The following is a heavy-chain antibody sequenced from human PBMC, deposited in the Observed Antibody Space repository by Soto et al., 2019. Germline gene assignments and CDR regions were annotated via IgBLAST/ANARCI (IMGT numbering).Heavy chain of an antibody. CDR2: IKSKTDGGTT. D-gene: IGHD1-26*01. CDR1: GFTFSNAW. J-gene: IGHJ3*02. Sequence: GGSLRLSCAASGFTFSNAWMSWVRQAPGKGLEWVGRIKSKTDGGTTDYAAPVKGRFTISRDDSKNTLYLQMNSLKTEDTAVYYCTTDRPTNSGSYHDAFDIWGQGTMVTVSS. CDR3: TTDRPTNSGSYHDAFDI. V-gene: IGHV3-15*01.